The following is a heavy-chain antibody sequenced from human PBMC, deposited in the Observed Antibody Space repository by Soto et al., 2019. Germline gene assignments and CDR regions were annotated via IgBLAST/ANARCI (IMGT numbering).Heavy chain of an antibody. CDR3: ARTYYYDSSGYYLWFDP. Sequence: FEGSGGTVSRYTMMLVGPAPGQRLEWMGGIIPIFGTANYAQKFQGRVTITADESTSTAYMELSSLRSEDTAVYYCARTYYYDSSGYYLWFDPWGQGTLVTVSS. D-gene: IGHD3-22*01. CDR2: IIPIFGTA. CDR1: GGTVSRYT. V-gene: IGHV1-69*01. J-gene: IGHJ5*02.